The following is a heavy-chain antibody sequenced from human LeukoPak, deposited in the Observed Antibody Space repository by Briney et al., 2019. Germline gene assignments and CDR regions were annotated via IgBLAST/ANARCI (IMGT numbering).Heavy chain of an antibody. D-gene: IGHD1-7*01. Sequence: GASVKVSCKVSGYTFTVTGYYIHGVRRAPGQGLEWMGWINPNSGGTNYAQRFQGRITMTRDTSLSTAYVELSSRRSDDTALYYCARVPHRGTIVELPGTILDAFDIWSQGTMVTVSS. J-gene: IGHJ3*02. V-gene: IGHV1-2*02. CDR3: ARVPHRGTIVELPGTILDAFDI. CDR2: INPNSGGT. CDR1: GYTFTVTGYY.